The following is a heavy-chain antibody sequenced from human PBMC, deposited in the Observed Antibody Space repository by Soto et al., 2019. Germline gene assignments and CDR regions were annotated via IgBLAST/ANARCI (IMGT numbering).Heavy chain of an antibody. D-gene: IGHD3-10*01. CDR2: IYYSGST. J-gene: IGHJ6*02. CDR1: GVSLRSDSYF. CDR3: ERSRGGYYYYGMDV. Sequence: PEPLSDTYTVSGVSLRSDSYFLCWFRQPPGKGLEWIGSIYYSGSTYYNPSLKSRVTISVDTSKDQFSLKLSSVTAADTAVYYCERSRGGYYYYGMDVWGQGTTVT. V-gene: IGHV4-39*01.